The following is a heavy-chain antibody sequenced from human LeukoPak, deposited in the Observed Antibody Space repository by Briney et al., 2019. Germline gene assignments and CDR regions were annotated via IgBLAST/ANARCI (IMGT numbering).Heavy chain of an antibody. D-gene: IGHD2-15*01. CDR3: ARPLRRGGYDY. CDR1: GYTFTGYY. V-gene: IGHV1-2*02. J-gene: IGHJ4*02. CDR2: INPNNGGT. Sequence: ASVKVSCKASGYTFTGYYMHWVRQAPGQGLEWMGWINPNNGGTNYAQKFQGRVTMTRDTSISTAYMELSRLRSDDTAVYYCARPLRRGGYDYWGQGTLVTVSS.